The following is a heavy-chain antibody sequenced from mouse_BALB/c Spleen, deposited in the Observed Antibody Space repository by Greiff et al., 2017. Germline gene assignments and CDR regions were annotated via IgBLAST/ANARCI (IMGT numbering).Heavy chain of an antibody. V-gene: IGHV14-3*02. J-gene: IGHJ4*01. CDR2: IDPANGNT. D-gene: IGHD2-1*01. CDR1: GFNIKDTY. Sequence: EVKLQESGAELVKPGASVKLSCTASGFNIKDTYMHWVKQRPEQGLEWIGRIDPANGNTKYDPKFQGKATITADTSSNTAYLQLSSLTSEDTAVYYGARDGNYVRGGMDYWGQGTSVTVSS. CDR3: ARDGNYVRGGMDY.